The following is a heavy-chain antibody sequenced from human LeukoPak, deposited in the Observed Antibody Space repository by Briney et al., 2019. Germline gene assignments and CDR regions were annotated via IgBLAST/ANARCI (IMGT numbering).Heavy chain of an antibody. CDR3: ARRPQSSSWPPDY. J-gene: IGHJ4*02. Sequence: SETLSLTCTVSGGSISSYYWSWIRQPPGKGLEWIGYIYYSGSTNYNPSLKSRVTISVDTSKNQFSLKLSSVTAADTAVYYCARRPQSSSWPPDYWGQGTLVTVSS. CDR2: IYYSGST. V-gene: IGHV4-59*08. CDR1: GGSISSYY. D-gene: IGHD6-13*01.